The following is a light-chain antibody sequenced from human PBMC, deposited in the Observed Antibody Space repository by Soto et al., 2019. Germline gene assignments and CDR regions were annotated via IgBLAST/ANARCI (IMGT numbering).Light chain of an antibody. CDR3: CSYALSSTXV. J-gene: IGLJ1*01. CDR1: TSDVGKYNL. CDR2: EVT. V-gene: IGLV2-23*02. Sequence: QSVLTQPASVSGSPGQSITISCTGTTSDVGKYNLVSWYQHHPGKAPKLLIFEVTQRPSGVSNRFSGSKSGNTASLTITGLQAEDEADYYCCSYALSSTXVFGTGTKVTVL.